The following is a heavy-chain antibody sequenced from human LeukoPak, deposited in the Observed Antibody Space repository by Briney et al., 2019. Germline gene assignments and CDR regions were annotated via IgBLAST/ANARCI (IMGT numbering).Heavy chain of an antibody. CDR3: ASYRYYGDKRPFDY. J-gene: IGHJ4*02. V-gene: IGHV4-59*01. CDR1: GGSISSYY. Sequence: SETLSLTCTVSGGSISSYYWSWIRQPPGKGLEWIGYIYYSGSTNYNPSLKSRVTISVDTSKNQFSLKLSSVTAADTAVYYCASYRYYGDKRPFDYWGQGTLVTVSS. D-gene: IGHD4-17*01. CDR2: IYYSGST.